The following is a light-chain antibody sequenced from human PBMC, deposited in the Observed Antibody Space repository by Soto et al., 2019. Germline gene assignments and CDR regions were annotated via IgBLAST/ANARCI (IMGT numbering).Light chain of an antibody. V-gene: IGKV3-20*01. Sequence: EVMLKQSPCTLSLSPGYRATLSCRACQRVSGSYLAWYQQKPGQAARLLIHGASGRATDIPDRISGSGSGTDFTLTISRLEPENFAVYYCQHYGSTPWTFGQGTKVDIK. CDR1: QRVSGSY. CDR2: GAS. CDR3: QHYGSTPWT. J-gene: IGKJ1*01.